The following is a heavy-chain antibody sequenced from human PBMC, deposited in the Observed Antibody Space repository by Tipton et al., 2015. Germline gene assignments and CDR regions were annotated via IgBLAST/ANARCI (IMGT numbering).Heavy chain of an antibody. CDR3: ATYLDYFDN. CDR2: LDRDNDEL. Sequence: QLVQSGAEVKKPGASVQVSCKVSGYTLSEVTLHWVRQAPGKAPEWMGGLDRDNDELIYAPKFQGRVTMTEDTSTDTASLELSSLRSDDTAVYYCATYLDYFDNWGQGTLVTVSS. CDR1: GYTLSEVT. D-gene: IGHD3-16*01. J-gene: IGHJ4*02. V-gene: IGHV1-24*01.